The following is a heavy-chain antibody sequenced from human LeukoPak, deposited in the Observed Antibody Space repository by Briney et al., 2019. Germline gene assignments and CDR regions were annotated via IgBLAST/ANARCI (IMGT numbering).Heavy chain of an antibody. CDR1: GFTFSSYA. CDR3: ARDVLSSGYYWREGYYFDY. CDR2: ISYDGSNK. D-gene: IGHD3-22*01. J-gene: IGHJ4*02. V-gene: IGHV3-30-3*01. Sequence: PGGSLGLSCAASGFTFSSYAMHWVRQAPGKGLEWVAVISYDGSNKYYADSVKGRFTISRDNSKNTLYLQMNSLRAEDTAVYYCARDVLSSGYYWREGYYFDYWGQGTLVTVSS.